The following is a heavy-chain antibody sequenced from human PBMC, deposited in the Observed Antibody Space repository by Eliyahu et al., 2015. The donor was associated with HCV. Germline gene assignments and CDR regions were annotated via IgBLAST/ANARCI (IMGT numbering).Heavy chain of an antibody. J-gene: IGHJ3*02. CDR2: XXQDGSEK. D-gene: IGHD3-22*01. CDR1: GFTFSSYW. Sequence: SQGGLVQPGGSLRLSCAASGFTFSSYWMSWVRQAPGKGLEWXAXXXQDGSEKYYVDSVKGRFTISRDNAKNSLYLQMNSLRAEDTAVYYCARDRRVGPDDSSGPGDAFDIWGQGTMVTVSS. V-gene: IGHV3-7*01. CDR3: ARDRRVGPDDSSGPGDAFDI.